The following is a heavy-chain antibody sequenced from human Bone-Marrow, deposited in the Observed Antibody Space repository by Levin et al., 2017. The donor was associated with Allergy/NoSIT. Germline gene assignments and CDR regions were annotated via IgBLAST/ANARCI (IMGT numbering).Heavy chain of an antibody. V-gene: IGHV3-21*01. D-gene: IGHD5-18*01. CDR3: ARDFLRYSYGYRMGYYYYGMDV. Sequence: GGSLRLSCAASGFTFSSYSMNWVRQAPGKGLEWVSSISSSSSYIYYADSVKGRFTISRDNAKNSLYLQMNSLRAEDTAVYYCARDFLRYSYGYRMGYYYYGMDVWGQGTTVTVSS. CDR1: GFTFSSYS. CDR2: ISSSSSYI. J-gene: IGHJ6*02.